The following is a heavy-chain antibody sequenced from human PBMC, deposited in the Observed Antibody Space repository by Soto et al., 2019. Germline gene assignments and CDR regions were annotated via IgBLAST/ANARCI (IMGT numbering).Heavy chain of an antibody. V-gene: IGHV1-2*02. CDR1: GYTFTDYY. Sequence: ASVKVSCKASGYTFTDYYIHWVRQAPGQGLEWMGWINPTSGDTNDAQKFQGRVTMTRDTSFSTAYMELSSLRSDDTALYYCARDYFYDYWGQGTLVTVYS. CDR3: ARDYFYDY. CDR2: INPTSGDT. J-gene: IGHJ4*02.